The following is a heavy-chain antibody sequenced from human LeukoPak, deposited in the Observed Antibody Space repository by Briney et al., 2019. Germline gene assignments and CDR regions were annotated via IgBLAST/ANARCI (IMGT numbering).Heavy chain of an antibody. D-gene: IGHD6-13*01. CDR2: IWDDGSKE. J-gene: IGHJ4*02. CDR1: GFTFSSYG. CDR3: ARGMGISSWYVDY. Sequence: GGSLRLSCAASGFTFSSYGMHWVRQAPGKGLEWLALIWDDGSKEKYADSVKGRFTISRDNSKNTLYLQMYSLRAEDTAVYYCARGMGISSWYVDYWGQGTLVSVFS. V-gene: IGHV3-33*01.